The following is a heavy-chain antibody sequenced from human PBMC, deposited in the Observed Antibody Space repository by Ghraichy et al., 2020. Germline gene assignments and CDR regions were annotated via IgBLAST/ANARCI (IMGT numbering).Heavy chain of an antibody. Sequence: SETLSLTCTVSGGSISSYYWSWIRHPPGKGLVWIGYIYYSGSTNYNTPFKSRVTIPVDTSKTQFSLKLTSVTAADTAVYYCARRSFYGDCAYWGQETLVTVAS. CDR2: IYYSGST. CDR3: ARRSFYGDCAY. J-gene: IGHJ4*02. V-gene: IGHV4-59*08. CDR1: GGSISSYY. D-gene: IGHD4-17*01.